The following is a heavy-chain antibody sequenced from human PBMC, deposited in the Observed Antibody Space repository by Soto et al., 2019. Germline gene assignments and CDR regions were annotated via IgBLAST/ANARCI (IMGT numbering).Heavy chain of an antibody. D-gene: IGHD3-10*01. J-gene: IGHJ5*02. CDR3: AHRCYWFGGEDWFDP. Sequence: QITLKESGPPLVNPARTLTLTCTFSGFSLSTSGVGVGWIRQPPGKALEWLAVIYWNEDKHFSPSLKSRLTIVKDTSKNQVVLTLTNVDPVDTATYYCAHRCYWFGGEDWFDPWGPGTLVTVSS. CDR2: IYWNEDK. CDR1: GFSLSTSGVG. V-gene: IGHV2-5*01.